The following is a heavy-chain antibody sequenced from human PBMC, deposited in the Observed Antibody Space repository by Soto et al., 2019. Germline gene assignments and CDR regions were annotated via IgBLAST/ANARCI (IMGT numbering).Heavy chain of an antibody. Sequence: QVQLQESGPGLVKPSETLSLTCTVSGGSISSYYWSWIRQPPGKGLEWIGYIYYSGSTNYNPSLKSRVTISVDTSKNQFCLKLSSVTAADTAVYYCARMGPTIFGVVIPPNWFDPWGQGTLVTVSS. V-gene: IGHV4-59*01. CDR2: IYYSGST. J-gene: IGHJ5*02. D-gene: IGHD3-3*01. CDR1: GGSISSYY. CDR3: ARMGPTIFGVVIPPNWFDP.